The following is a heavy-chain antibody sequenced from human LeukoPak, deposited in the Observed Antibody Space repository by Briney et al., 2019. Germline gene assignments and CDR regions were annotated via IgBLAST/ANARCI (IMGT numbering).Heavy chain of an antibody. J-gene: IGHJ4*02. CDR3: ARVDYYDSSGYSYYFDY. D-gene: IGHD3-22*01. CDR1: GGTFSSYA. CDR2: IIPIFGTA. Sequence: SVKVSCKASGGTFSSYAISWVRQAPGQGLEWMGEIIPIFGTANYAQKFQGRVTITTDESTSTAYMELSSLRSEDTAVYYCARVDYYDSSGYSYYFDYWGQGTLVTVSS. V-gene: IGHV1-69*05.